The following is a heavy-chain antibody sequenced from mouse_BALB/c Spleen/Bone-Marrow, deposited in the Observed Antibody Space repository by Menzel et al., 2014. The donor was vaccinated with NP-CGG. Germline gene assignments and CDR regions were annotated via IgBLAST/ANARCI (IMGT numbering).Heavy chain of an antibody. J-gene: IGHJ2*01. CDR3: ARYNYGSRGYYFDY. D-gene: IGHD1-1*01. V-gene: IGHV14-3*02. Sequence: VQLKESGAELVKPGASVKLSCTASGFNIKDTYMHWVKQRPEQGLEWIGRIDPANGNTKYDPKFQGKATITEDTSSNKAYPQLSSLTSEVTAVYYCARYNYGSRGYYFDYWGQGTTLTVSS. CDR1: GFNIKDTY. CDR2: IDPANGNT.